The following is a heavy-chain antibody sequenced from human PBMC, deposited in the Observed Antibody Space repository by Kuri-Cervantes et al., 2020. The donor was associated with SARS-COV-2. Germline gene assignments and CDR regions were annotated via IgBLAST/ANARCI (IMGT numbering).Heavy chain of an antibody. D-gene: IGHD3-10*01. CDR3: ARDSVPTQYYYYYYMDV. CDR2: ISASSSYI. Sequence: GGSLRLSCSASGFSLGSHNMIWVRQAPGKGLEWVSAISASSSYIYYGDSMKGRFTISRDNAKNSLYLQMNSLRAEDTAVYYCARDSVPTQYYYYYYMDVWGKGTTVTVSS. CDR1: GFSLGSHN. J-gene: IGHJ6*03. V-gene: IGHV3-21*01.